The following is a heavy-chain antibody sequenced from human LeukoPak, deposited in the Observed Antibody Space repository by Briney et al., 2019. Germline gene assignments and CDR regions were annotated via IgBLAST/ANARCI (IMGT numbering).Heavy chain of an antibody. J-gene: IGHJ6*02. CDR1: GYTLTKLS. D-gene: IGHD3-10*01. V-gene: IGHV1-24*01. Sequence: GASVKVSCKVSGYTLTKLSMHWVRQAPGKGLEWMGGFDPEDGETIYAQKFQGRVTMTEDTSTDTAYMELSSLRSGDTAVYYCATASRLYYYGSGRNYYAMDVWGQGTTVTVSS. CDR3: ATASRLYYYGSGRNYYAMDV. CDR2: FDPEDGET.